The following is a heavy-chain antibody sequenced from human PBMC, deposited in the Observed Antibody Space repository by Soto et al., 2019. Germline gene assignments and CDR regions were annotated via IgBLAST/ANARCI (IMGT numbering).Heavy chain of an antibody. CDR2: ISYDGSNK. Sequence: QVQLVESGGGVVQPGRSLRLSCAASGFTFSSYGMHWVRQAPGKGLEWVAVISYDGSNKYYADSVKGRFTISRDNSKNTLYLQMNSLRAEDTAVYYCAKRRGSYYLDSNPKYYGMDVW. J-gene: IGHJ6*01. V-gene: IGHV3-30*18. CDR3: AKRRGSYYLDSNPKYYGMDV. D-gene: IGHD1-26*01. CDR1: GFTFSSYG.